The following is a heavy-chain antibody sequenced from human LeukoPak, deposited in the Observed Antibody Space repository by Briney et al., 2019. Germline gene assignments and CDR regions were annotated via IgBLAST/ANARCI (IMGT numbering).Heavy chain of an antibody. V-gene: IGHV4-34*01. CDR1: SGSFSGFY. CDR2: LNDRGST. Sequence: SETLSLTCAVYSGSFSGFYWSWIRQPPGKGLEWIGELNDRGSTNYNPSLESRVTISVDTSKNQFSLRLHSVTAADTAVYYCARHGRRIAAAGRGRNWFDPWGQGTLVTVSS. D-gene: IGHD6-13*01. CDR3: ARHGRRIAAAGRGRNWFDP. J-gene: IGHJ5*02.